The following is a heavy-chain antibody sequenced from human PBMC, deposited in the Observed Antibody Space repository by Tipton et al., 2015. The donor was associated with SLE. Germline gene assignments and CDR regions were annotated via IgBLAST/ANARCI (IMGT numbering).Heavy chain of an antibody. D-gene: IGHD2-15*01. V-gene: IGHV4-31*03. J-gene: IGHJ5*01. CDR3: ARLRVVAATGWFDS. CDR2: IHYTGTT. Sequence: TLSLTCTVSGGSFSLGGYYWSWIRQHSGKGLEWIGYIHYTGTTYYNPSLMSRAMISVDTLRDQFSLNLLSVTAADTALYYCARLRVVAATGWFDSWGQGTLVTVSS. CDR1: GGSFSLGGYY.